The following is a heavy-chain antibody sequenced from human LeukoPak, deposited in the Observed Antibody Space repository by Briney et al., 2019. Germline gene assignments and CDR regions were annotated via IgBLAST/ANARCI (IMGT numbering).Heavy chain of an antibody. D-gene: IGHD3-3*01. CDR1: GFTFSSYA. V-gene: IGHV3-23*01. J-gene: IGHJ2*01. CDR2: ISGSGGST. Sequence: GGSLRLSCAASGFTFSSYAMSWVRQAPGKGLEWVSAISGSGGSTYYADSVKGRFTISRDKAKKSLYLQMNSLRVEDTAIYYCARDKITIFGVVNWYFDLWGRGTLVTVSS. CDR3: ARDKITIFGVVNWYFDL.